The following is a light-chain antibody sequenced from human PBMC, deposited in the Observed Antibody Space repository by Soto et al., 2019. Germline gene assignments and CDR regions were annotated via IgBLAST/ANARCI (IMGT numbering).Light chain of an antibody. CDR1: SSNIGSNY. CDR2: RNN. J-gene: IGLJ2*01. CDR3: ASWDDSLSGRV. Sequence: QSVLTQPPSASGTPGQRVTISCSGSSSNIGSNYVYWYQQLPGTAPKLLIYRNNQRPSGVPDRFSGSKSVTSASLAISGLRSEDEADYYCASWDDSLSGRVFGGGTKLPVL. V-gene: IGLV1-47*01.